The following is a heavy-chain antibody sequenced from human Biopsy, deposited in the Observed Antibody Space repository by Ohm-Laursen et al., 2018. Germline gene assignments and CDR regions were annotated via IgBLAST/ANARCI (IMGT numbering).Heavy chain of an antibody. Sequence: SLRLSCAASGFTFSDYAMHWVRQAPGKGLEWVAIITHDGSKTCYADPVEGRFTISRDQFKSTVYLQLNSLRTEDTAIYYCTKERRGWYSERWGQGTLVTVSS. V-gene: IGHV3-30*18. D-gene: IGHD6-19*01. CDR3: TKERRGWYSER. CDR2: ITHDGSKT. J-gene: IGHJ4*02. CDR1: GFTFSDYA.